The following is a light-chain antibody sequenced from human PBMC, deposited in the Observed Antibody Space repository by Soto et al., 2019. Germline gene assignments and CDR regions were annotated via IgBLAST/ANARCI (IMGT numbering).Light chain of an antibody. V-gene: IGKV1-5*01. Sequence: DIEMTQSPSTLSASVGDRFTITCRASQSISSWLAWYQQKPGKAPKLLIFDASNLETGVPSRFSASGSRTHFSLTINNLQPEDVGTYFCQHYDNLPLTFCGGTKVDI. CDR3: QHYDNLPLT. CDR2: DAS. J-gene: IGKJ4*01. CDR1: QSISSW.